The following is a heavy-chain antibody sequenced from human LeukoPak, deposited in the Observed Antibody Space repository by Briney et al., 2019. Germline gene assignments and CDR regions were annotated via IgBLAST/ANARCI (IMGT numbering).Heavy chain of an antibody. V-gene: IGHV3-74*01. Sequence: GGSLRLSCAASGFTFSSYWMHWVRQAPGKGQVWVSRINSDGSSTSYADSVKGRFTISRDNAKNTLYLQMNSLRAEDTAVYYCARGSSGYLAGYFDYWGQGTLVTVSS. CDR1: GFTFSSYW. CDR2: INSDGSST. J-gene: IGHJ4*02. CDR3: ARGSSGYLAGYFDY. D-gene: IGHD3-22*01.